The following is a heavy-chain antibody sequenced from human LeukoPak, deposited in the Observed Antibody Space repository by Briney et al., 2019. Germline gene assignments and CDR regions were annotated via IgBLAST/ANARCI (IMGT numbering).Heavy chain of an antibody. CDR2: ISGSGGST. V-gene: IGHV3-23*01. D-gene: IGHD1-26*01. CDR3: AKEKRSNSGSYLVQGIDAFDI. Sequence: GGSLRLSCAASGFTFSSYAMSWVRQAPGKGLEWVSAISGSGGSTYYADSVKGRFTISRDNSKNTLYLQMNSLRAEDTAVYYCAKEKRSNSGSYLVQGIDAFDIWGQGTMVTVSS. J-gene: IGHJ3*02. CDR1: GFTFSSYA.